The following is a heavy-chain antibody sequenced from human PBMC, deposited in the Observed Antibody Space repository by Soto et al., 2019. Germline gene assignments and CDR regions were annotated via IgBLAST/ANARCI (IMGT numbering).Heavy chain of an antibody. Sequence: GGSLRLSCAASGFTFSSYWMHWVRQAPGKGLVWVSRINSDGSSTSYADSVKGRFTISRDNAKNTLYLQMNSRRAEETAVYYCARVADIVVVPAADPNWFDPWGQGTLVTVSS. CDR1: GFTFSSYW. V-gene: IGHV3-74*01. J-gene: IGHJ5*02. D-gene: IGHD2-2*01. CDR2: INSDGSST. CDR3: ARVADIVVVPAADPNWFDP.